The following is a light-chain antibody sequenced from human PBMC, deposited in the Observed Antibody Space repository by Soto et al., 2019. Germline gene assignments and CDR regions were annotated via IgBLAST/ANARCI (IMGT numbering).Light chain of an antibody. J-gene: IGKJ1*01. CDR1: QNINSN. V-gene: IGKV3-15*01. CDR3: QQYNSWPRT. CDR2: GAS. Sequence: EIVMTQSPATLSVSPGERASLSCRTSQNINSNLAWYQQKPGQAPRPLIHGASTRATSIPARFSGSGSGTDFTLTISSLQSEDFAVYYCQQYNSWPRTFGQGTKVEIK.